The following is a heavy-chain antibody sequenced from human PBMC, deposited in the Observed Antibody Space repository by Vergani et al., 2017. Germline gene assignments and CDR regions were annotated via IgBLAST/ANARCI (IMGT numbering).Heavy chain of an antibody. D-gene: IGHD6-13*01. V-gene: IGHV4-30-4*01. J-gene: IGHJ4*02. Sequence: VQLQESGPGLVKPSQTLSLTCTVSGGSIRSGDYYWSWIRQPPGKGLEWIGYIYYSGTTNYNPSLKSRVTISVDTSKNQFSLKLSRLRSDDTAVYYCASWGSSWGNHPDYWGQGTLVTVSS. CDR1: GGSIRSGDYY. CDR3: ASWGSSWGNHPDY. CDR2: IYYSGTT.